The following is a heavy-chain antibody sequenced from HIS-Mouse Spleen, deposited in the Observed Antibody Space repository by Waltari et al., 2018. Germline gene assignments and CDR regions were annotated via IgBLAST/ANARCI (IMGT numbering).Heavy chain of an antibody. Sequence: QVTLRESGPALVKPTQTLTLTCTFSGFSLSTSGMCVSWIRQPPGKALEWLARIDWDDDKYYSTSLKTRLTIPKDTSKNQVVLTMTNMDPVDTATYYCARIAEGYSSGWYAFDYWGQGTLVTVSS. CDR1: GFSLSTSGMC. J-gene: IGHJ4*02. CDR2: IDWDDDK. CDR3: ARIAEGYSSGWYAFDY. V-gene: IGHV2-70*15. D-gene: IGHD6-19*01.